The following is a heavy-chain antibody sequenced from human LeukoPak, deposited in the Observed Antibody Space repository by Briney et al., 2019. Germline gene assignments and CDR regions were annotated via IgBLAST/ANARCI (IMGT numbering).Heavy chain of an antibody. Sequence: GGSLRLSCAASGFTFSSYGMDWVRQAPGKGLEWVAVIWYDGSNKYYADSVKGRFTISRDNSKNTLYLQMNSLRAEDTAVYYCARDVGSYDILTGYFDYWGQGTLVTVSS. V-gene: IGHV3-33*01. D-gene: IGHD3-9*01. J-gene: IGHJ4*02. CDR1: GFTFSSYG. CDR3: ARDVGSYDILTGYFDY. CDR2: IWYDGSNK.